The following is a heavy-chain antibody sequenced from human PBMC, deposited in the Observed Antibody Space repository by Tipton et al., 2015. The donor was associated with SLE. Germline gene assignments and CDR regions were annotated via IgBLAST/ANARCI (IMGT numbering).Heavy chain of an antibody. CDR1: GGSFSGYY. CDR2: INHSGST. CDR3: ARQSRSAPTLREVDFDP. J-gene: IGHJ5*02. Sequence: TLSLTCAVYGGSFSGYYWSWVRQPPGKGLEWIGEINHSGSTNYNPSLKSRVTISADTSISTAYLQWSSLKASDTAMYYCARQSRSAPTLREVDFDPWGQGTLVTVSS. D-gene: IGHD3-10*01. V-gene: IGHV4-34*01.